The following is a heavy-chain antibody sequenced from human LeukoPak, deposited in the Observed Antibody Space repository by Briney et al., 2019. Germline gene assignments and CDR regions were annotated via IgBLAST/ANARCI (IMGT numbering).Heavy chain of an antibody. D-gene: IGHD4-11*01. CDR3: TTTYSNYVEADN. CDR2: IKSKTDGRTT. Sequence: GGSLRLSCAASGFIFSNYNMNWVRQAPGRGLEWVGRIKSKTDGRTTDYAAAVHGRFTISRDDSKNTQYLQMNSLKTEDTAVYYCTTTYSNYVEADNWGQGTLVTVSS. V-gene: IGHV3-15*01. CDR1: GFIFSNYN. J-gene: IGHJ4*02.